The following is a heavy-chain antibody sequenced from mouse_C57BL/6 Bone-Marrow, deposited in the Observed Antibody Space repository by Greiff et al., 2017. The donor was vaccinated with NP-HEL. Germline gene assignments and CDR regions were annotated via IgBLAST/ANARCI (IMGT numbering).Heavy chain of an antibody. CDR1: GYTFTSYW. J-gene: IGHJ1*03. CDR2: IDPSDSYT. CDR3: ARDWDWYFDV. Sequence: QVQLQQSGAELVRPGTSVKLSCKASGYTFTSYWMHWVKQRPGQGLEWIGVIDPSDSYTNYNQKLKGKATLTVDTSSSTAYMQLSSLTSEDSAVYYCARDWDWYFDVWGTGTTVTVSS. V-gene: IGHV1-59*01. D-gene: IGHD4-1*01.